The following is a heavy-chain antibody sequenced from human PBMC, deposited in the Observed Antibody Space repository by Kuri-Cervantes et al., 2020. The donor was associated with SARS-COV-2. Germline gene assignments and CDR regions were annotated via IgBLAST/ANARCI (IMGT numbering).Heavy chain of an antibody. D-gene: IGHD2-15*01. CDR3: ARDRTSGYYGMDV. CDR2: IYYSGST. CDR1: GDSISSYY. J-gene: IGHJ6*02. V-gene: IGHV4-59*01. Sequence: SETLSLTCTVSGDSISSYYWSWIRQPPGKGLEWIGYIYYSGSTNYNPSLKSRVTISVDTSKNQFSLKLSSVTAADAAVYYCARDRTSGYYGMDVWGQGTTVTVSS.